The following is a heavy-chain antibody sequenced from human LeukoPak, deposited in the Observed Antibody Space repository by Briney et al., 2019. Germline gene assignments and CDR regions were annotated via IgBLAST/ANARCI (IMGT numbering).Heavy chain of an antibody. D-gene: IGHD2-15*01. CDR1: GGSINSGGYY. V-gene: IGHV4-31*03. J-gene: IGHJ3*02. CDR2: IYYSGST. Sequence: SETLSLTCTVSGGSINSGGYYWSWIRQHPGKGLEWIGYIYYSGSTYYNPSLKSRATISVDTSKNQFSLKLSSVTAADTAVYYCARRRVVVAATDGASGAFDIWGQGTMVTVSS. CDR3: ARRRVVVAATDGASGAFDI.